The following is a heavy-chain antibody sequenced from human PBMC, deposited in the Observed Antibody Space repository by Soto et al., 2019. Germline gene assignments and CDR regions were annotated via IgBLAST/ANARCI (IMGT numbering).Heavy chain of an antibody. Sequence: QVQLVQSGAEVKKPGSSVKVSCKASGGTFNNYAISWVRQAPGQGLEWMGGIIPIIGTADYAHKFQGRLAISADESPGPTFMALSSLRSEDTALYYCARGGVDVVATSAVDYWGPGTLVTVSS. CDR1: GGTFNNYA. J-gene: IGHJ4*02. D-gene: IGHD5-12*01. CDR2: IIPIIGTA. CDR3: ARGGVDVVATSAVDY. V-gene: IGHV1-69*01.